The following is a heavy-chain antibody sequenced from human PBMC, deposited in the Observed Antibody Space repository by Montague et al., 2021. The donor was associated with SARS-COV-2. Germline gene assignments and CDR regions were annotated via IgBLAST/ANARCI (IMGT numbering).Heavy chain of an antibody. CDR2: IYYSGST. J-gene: IGHJ5*02. V-gene: IGHV4-39*01. Sequence: SETLSLTCTVSGGSISSSSYYWGWIRQPPGKGLEWIGSIYYSGSTYYNPSLKSRVTISVDTSKNQFSLTLSSVTAADTAVYYCERRSYDILTGYSIPNWFDPWGQGTMVTVSS. CDR1: GGSISSSSYY. D-gene: IGHD3-9*01. CDR3: ERRSYDILTGYSIPNWFDP.